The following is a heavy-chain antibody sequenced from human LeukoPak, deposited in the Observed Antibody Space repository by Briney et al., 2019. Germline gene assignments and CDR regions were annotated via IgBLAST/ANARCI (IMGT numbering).Heavy chain of an antibody. CDR2: MNPNSGNT. Sequence: GSVKVSCKASGYTFTSYDINWVRQATGQGLEWMGWMNPNSGNTGYAQNFQGRVTMTRNTSISTAYMELNSLRSEHTAVYYCARRLVGATSPYYFDSWGQGTLVTVSS. D-gene: IGHD1-26*01. CDR1: GYTFTSYD. CDR3: ARRLVGATSPYYFDS. V-gene: IGHV1-8*01. J-gene: IGHJ4*02.